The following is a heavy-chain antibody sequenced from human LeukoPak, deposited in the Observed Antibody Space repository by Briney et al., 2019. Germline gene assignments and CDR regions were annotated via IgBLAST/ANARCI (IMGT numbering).Heavy chain of an antibody. V-gene: IGHV4-61*02. J-gene: IGHJ4*02. CDR2: IYTSGST. CDR3: AARGGVGATNPFDY. CDR1: GYSISNGYY. Sequence: SETLSLTCTVSGYSISNGYYWSWIRQPAGKGLEWIGRIYTSGSTNYNPSLKSRVTISVDTSKNQFSLKLSSVTAADTAVYYCAARGGVGATNPFDYWGQGTLVTVSS. D-gene: IGHD1-26*01.